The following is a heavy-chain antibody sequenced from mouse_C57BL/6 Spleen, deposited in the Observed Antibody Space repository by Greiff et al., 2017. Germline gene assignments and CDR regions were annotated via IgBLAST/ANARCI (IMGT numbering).Heavy chain of an antibody. Sequence: EVMLVESGGDLVKPGGSLKLSCAASGFTFSSYGMSWVRQTPDKRLEWVATISSGGSYTYYPDSVKGRFTISRDNAKNTLYLQMSSLKSEDTAMYYCARQRGVRDYYAMDYWGQGTSVTVSS. CDR2: ISSGGSYT. V-gene: IGHV5-6*01. CDR1: GFTFSSYG. D-gene: IGHD2-5*01. J-gene: IGHJ4*01. CDR3: ARQRGVRDYYAMDY.